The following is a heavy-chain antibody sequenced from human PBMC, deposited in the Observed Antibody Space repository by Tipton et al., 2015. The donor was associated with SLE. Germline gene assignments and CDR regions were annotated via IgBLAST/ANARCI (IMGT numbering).Heavy chain of an antibody. Sequence: TLSLTCTVSGGSISSSSYYWGWIRQPPGKGLEWIGSIYYSGSTYYNPSLKSRVTISVDTSKNQFSLKLSSVTAADTAVYYCARGGLSALDYWGQGTLVTVSS. D-gene: IGHD2/OR15-2a*01. CDR1: GGSISSSSYY. CDR3: ARGGLSALDY. J-gene: IGHJ4*02. V-gene: IGHV4-39*01. CDR2: IYYSGST.